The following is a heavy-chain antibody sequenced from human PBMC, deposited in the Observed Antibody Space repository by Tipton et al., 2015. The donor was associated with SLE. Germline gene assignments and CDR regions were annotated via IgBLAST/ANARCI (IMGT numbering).Heavy chain of an antibody. D-gene: IGHD7-27*01. CDR3: ARETTGDTYYYYGMDV. J-gene: IGHJ6*02. Sequence: LRLSCTVSGGSISSYYWSWIRQPPGKGLEWIGYIYYSGGTNYNPSLKSRVTISVDTSKNQFSLNLSSVTAADTAVYYCARETTGDTYYYYGMDVWGQGTTVTVPS. CDR1: GGSISSYY. V-gene: IGHV4-59*01. CDR2: IYYSGGT.